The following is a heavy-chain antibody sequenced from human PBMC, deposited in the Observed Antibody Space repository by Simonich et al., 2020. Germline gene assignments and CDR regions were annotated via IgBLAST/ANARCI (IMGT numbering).Heavy chain of an antibody. CDR2: IYSGGSK. Sequence: EVQLVESGGGLIQPGGSLRLSCAAPGLPVSSNYMSWVRQAPGKEVVWVSVIYSGGSKNYADSVKGRFTISRDNSKNTLYLQINSLRAEDTAVYYCARWTATGYYFDYWGQGTLVTVSS. V-gene: IGHV3-53*01. D-gene: IGHD1-1*01. CDR1: GLPVSSNY. CDR3: ARWTATGYYFDY. J-gene: IGHJ4*02.